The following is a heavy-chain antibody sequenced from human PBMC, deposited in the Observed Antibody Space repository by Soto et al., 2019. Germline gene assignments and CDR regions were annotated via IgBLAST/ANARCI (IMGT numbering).Heavy chain of an antibody. CDR2: INPKSGGT. D-gene: IGHD2-8*01. CDR3: ARGHSTDCSNGVCSFFYNHEMDV. V-gene: IGHV1-2*04. J-gene: IGHJ6*01. CDR1: GYRFTDYH. Sequence: ASVKVSFKASGYRFTDYHIHWVRQAPGQGLEWVGRINPKSGGTSTAQKFQGWVTMTRDRSISTVYMELTRLRSDDTAVYFCARGHSTDCSNGVCSFFYNHEMDVWGQGTTVTVSS.